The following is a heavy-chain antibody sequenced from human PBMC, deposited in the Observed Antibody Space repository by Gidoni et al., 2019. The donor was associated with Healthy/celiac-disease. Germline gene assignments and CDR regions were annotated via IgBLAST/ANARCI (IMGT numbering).Heavy chain of an antibody. J-gene: IGHJ4*02. CDR2: KKQDASEK. D-gene: IGHD1-26*01. Sequence: VQLVESGGGLVQPGGSLRLSCAASGFPFSSYWMSWVRQAPGKGLEGGANKKQDASEKYYVDSVKGRFTISRDNAKNSLYLQMNSLRAEDTAVYYCARSSSAYVWELHDAPIDYWGQGTLVTVSS. CDR3: ARSSSAYVWELHDAPIDY. V-gene: IGHV3-7*01. CDR1: GFPFSSYW.